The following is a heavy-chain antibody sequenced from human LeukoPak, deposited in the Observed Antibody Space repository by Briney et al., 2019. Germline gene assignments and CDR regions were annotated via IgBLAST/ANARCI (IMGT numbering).Heavy chain of an antibody. J-gene: IGHJ6*03. CDR1: GFTFSSYA. Sequence: PGGSLRLSCAASGFTFSSYAMHWVRQAPGKGLEWVAVISYDGSNKYYADSVKGRFTISRDNSKNTLYLQMNSLRAEDTAVYYCARDPKRWLHRYYYYYYMDVWGKGTTVTVSS. CDR2: ISYDGSNK. V-gene: IGHV3-30-3*01. D-gene: IGHD5-24*01. CDR3: ARDPKRWLHRYYYYYYMDV.